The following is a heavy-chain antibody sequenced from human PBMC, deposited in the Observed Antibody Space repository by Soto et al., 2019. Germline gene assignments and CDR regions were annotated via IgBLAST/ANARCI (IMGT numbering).Heavy chain of an antibody. J-gene: IGHJ4*02. Sequence: QVQLVESGGGVVQPGRSLRLSCAASGFNFSSYGMHWVRQAPVKGLEWVAVVSYDGRNKYYGDSVKGRFTISRDNSKKTLYMQIDSLRATDMSVYYCAKHGEYYGRFHYWGQGTLVTVSS. CDR2: VSYDGRNK. CDR1: GFNFSSYG. V-gene: IGHV3-30*18. D-gene: IGHD2-8*01. CDR3: AKHGEYYGRFHY.